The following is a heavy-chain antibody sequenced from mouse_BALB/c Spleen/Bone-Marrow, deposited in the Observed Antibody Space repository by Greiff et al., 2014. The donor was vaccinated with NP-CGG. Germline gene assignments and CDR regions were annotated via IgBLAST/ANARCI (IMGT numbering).Heavy chain of an antibody. CDR2: IWSGGGT. CDR3: ARADGFYDY. J-gene: IGHJ2*01. V-gene: IGHV2-2*02. D-gene: IGHD2-3*01. Sequence: VKLMESGPGLVQPSQSLSITCTASGFSLTNFGVHWVRQSPGKGLEWLGVIWSGGGTDYNAAFISRLSISKDNSKSQVFFKMNSLQANDTAIYYCARADGFYDYWGQGTTLTVSS. CDR1: GFSLTNFG.